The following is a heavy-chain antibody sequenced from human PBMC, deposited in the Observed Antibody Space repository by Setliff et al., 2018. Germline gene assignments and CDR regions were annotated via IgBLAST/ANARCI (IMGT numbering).Heavy chain of an antibody. J-gene: IGHJ4*02. CDR1: GFTFSNYR. D-gene: IGHD3-22*01. V-gene: IGHV3-33*08. CDR2: IWHDGGNK. CDR3: ARRGYSHDSSDYNRRKVFDYFDF. Sequence: LRLYCAASGFTFSNYRMHWVRQAPGKGLEWVAVIWHDGGNKYHADSVKGRFTISRDTSKNTVYLQMNNVTVEDTAVYFCARRGYSHDSSDYNRRKVFDYFDFWGQGTQVTVSS.